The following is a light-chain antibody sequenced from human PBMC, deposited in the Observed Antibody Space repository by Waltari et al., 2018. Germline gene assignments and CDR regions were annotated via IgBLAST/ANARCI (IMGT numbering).Light chain of an antibody. CDR3: QQYGSSPVYT. V-gene: IGKV3-20*01. CDR2: ATS. J-gene: IGKJ2*01. Sequence: EIVLTQSPGTLSLSPGERATLSCTASQGVSSGSLAWYQQKPGQAPRLLIYATSTRAPGIPDRFSGSGSGTDFTLTISRLEPEDFAVYYCQQYGSSPVYTFGQGTKLEIK. CDR1: QGVSSGS.